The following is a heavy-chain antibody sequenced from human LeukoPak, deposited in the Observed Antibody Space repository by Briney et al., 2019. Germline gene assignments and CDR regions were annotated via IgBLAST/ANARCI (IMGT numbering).Heavy chain of an antibody. CDR1: GFTFSSYA. Sequence: GGSLRLSCAASGFTFSSYAMSWVRQAPGKGLEWVSAISGSGGSTYYADSVKGRFTISRDNSKNTLYLQMNSLRAEDTAVYYCAKDPSYYDSSGPLDYWGQGTLVTVSS. V-gene: IGHV3-23*01. D-gene: IGHD3-22*01. J-gene: IGHJ4*02. CDR2: ISGSGGST. CDR3: AKDPSYYDSSGPLDY.